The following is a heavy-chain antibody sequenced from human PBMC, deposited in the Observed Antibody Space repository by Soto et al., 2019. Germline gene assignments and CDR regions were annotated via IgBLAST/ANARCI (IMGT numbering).Heavy chain of an antibody. J-gene: IGHJ5*02. CDR1: GGTFSSYA. CDR3: ARSRGDIVAPSNWFDP. CDR2: IIPIFGTA. Sequence: SVKVSCKASGGTFSSYAISWVRQAPGQGLEWMGGIIPIFGTANYAQKFQGRVTITADKSTSTAYMELSSLRSEDTAVYYCARSRGDIVAPSNWFDPWGQGTRVTVSS. V-gene: IGHV1-69*06. D-gene: IGHD5-12*01.